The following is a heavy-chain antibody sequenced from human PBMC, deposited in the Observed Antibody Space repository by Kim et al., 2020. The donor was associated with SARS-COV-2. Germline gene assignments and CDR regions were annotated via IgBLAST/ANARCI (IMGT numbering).Heavy chain of an antibody. J-gene: IGHJ6*03. V-gene: IGHV3-23*01. CDR3: ASRSWGANWNYYYYYMDV. Sequence: GRFTISRDNSKNTLYLQMNSLRAEDTAVYYCASRSWGANWNYYYYYMDVWGKGTTVTVSS. D-gene: IGHD1-1*01.